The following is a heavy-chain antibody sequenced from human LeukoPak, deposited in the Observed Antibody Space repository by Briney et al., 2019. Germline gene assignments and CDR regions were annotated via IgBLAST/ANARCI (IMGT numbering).Heavy chain of an antibody. Sequence: ASVKVSCKASGYTFTRHAIHWVRQAPGQRLEWMGWINAGDGNTRYSQKFQDRVTFTRDTSASTAYMELSSLRSEDTAVYYCARGFGCDYWGQGTLVTVSS. CDR3: ARGFGCDY. CDR1: GYTFTRHA. J-gene: IGHJ4*02. D-gene: IGHD3-10*01. V-gene: IGHV1-3*01. CDR2: INAGDGNT.